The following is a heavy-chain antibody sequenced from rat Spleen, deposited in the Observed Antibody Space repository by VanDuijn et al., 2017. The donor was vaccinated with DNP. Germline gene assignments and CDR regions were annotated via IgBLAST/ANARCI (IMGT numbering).Heavy chain of an antibody. CDR1: GFTFSNYA. Sequence: EVQLVESGGGLVQPGRSLKLSCAASGFTFSNYAMAWVRQAPTKGLEGVASISDSGGSTSYRDSVKGRFTISRDNAKSTLYLQMDSLRSEDTATYYCARNNYYAMDAWGQGTSVTVSS. V-gene: IGHV5S23*01. CDR3: ARNNYYAMDA. D-gene: IGHD1-10*01. CDR2: ISDSGGST. J-gene: IGHJ4*01.